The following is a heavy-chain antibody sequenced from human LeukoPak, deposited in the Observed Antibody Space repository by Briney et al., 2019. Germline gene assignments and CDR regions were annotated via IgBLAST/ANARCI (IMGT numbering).Heavy chain of an antibody. CDR1: GFTFSSYA. CDR2: ISYDGSNK. Sequence: GGSLRLSCAASGFTFSSYAMHWVRQAPGKGLEWVAVISYDGSNKYYADSVKSRFTIFRDNSKNTLYLQMNSLRAEDTAVYYCAGSDRRIAAAGMGDYWGQGTLVTVSS. D-gene: IGHD6-13*01. J-gene: IGHJ4*02. V-gene: IGHV3-30-3*01. CDR3: AGSDRRIAAAGMGDY.